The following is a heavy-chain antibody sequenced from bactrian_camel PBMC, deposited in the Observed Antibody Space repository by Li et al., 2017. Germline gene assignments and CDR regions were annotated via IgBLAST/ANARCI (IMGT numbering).Heavy chain of an antibody. CDR2: VIAGSGSP. CDR1: GYTYSGHC. CDR3: AADSGYPRPLAPDEYVY. Sequence: VQLVESGGGSVQAGGSLRLSCAFSGYTYSGHCMGWFRQAPGKEREGVAVIAGSGSPGYADSVKGRFTISKDSARNTLYLQMNSLKPEDTATYYCAADSGYPRPLAPDEYVYWGQGTQVTVS. J-gene: IGHJ4*01. V-gene: IGHV3S26*01.